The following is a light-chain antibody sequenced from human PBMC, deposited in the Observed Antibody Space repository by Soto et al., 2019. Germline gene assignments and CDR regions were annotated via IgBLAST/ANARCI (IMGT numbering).Light chain of an antibody. CDR1: QIRTSL. CDR3: QQADTLPIT. V-gene: IGKV1D-12*01. Sequence: DIQMTQSPSSVSASVGDTVTINCRASQIRTSLLAWYQQRPGKARKLRIFSASTLQSGVPSRFSGSGSRTDFTLTITDLQPEDVATYYCQQADTLPITFGQGTRLEIK. J-gene: IGKJ5*01. CDR2: SAS.